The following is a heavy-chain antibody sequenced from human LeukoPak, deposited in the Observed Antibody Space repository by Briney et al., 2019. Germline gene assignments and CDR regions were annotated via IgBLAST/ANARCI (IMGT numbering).Heavy chain of an antibody. CDR1: GFTFSSYW. Sequence: PGGSLRLSCAASGFTFSSYWMSWVRQAPGKGLEWVANIKQDGSEKYYVDSVKGRFTISRDNAKNSLYLQMNSLRAEDTAVYYCARDGGGYGDSVIGYWGQGTLVTVSS. CDR2: IKQDGSEK. J-gene: IGHJ4*02. CDR3: ARDGGGYGDSVIGY. D-gene: IGHD4-17*01. V-gene: IGHV3-7*01.